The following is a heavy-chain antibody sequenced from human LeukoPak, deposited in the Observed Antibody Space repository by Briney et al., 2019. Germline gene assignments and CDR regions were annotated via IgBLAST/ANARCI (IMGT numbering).Heavy chain of an antibody. D-gene: IGHD5-18*01. V-gene: IGHV4-31*03. J-gene: IGHJ4*02. CDR2: IYYSGST. Sequence: SETLSLTCTVSGGSISGGGYYWSWIRQHPGKGLEWIGYIYYSGSTYYNPSLKSRVTISVDTSKNQFSLKLSSVTAADTAVYYCARSDSYGYYFDYWGQGTLVTVSS. CDR3: ARSDSYGYYFDY. CDR1: GGSISGGGYY.